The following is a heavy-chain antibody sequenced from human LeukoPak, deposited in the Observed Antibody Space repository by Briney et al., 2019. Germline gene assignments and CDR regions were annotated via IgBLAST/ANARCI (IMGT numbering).Heavy chain of an antibody. J-gene: IGHJ4*02. D-gene: IGHD5/OR15-5a*01. CDR2: INPSGGST. CDR3: ARDQGSVSVAPKYYFDY. CDR1: GYTFTSYY. Sequence: ASVKVSCKASGYTFTSYYMHWVRQAPGQGLEWMGIINPSGGSTSYAQKFQGRVTMTRDTSTSTAYMELSSLRSEDTAVYYCARDQGSVSVAPKYYFDYWGQGTLVTVSS. V-gene: IGHV1-46*01.